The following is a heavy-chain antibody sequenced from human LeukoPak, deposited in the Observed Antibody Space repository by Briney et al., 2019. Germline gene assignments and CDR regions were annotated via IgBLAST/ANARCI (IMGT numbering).Heavy chain of an antibody. J-gene: IGHJ4*02. CDR2: IVVGSGNT. D-gene: IGHD2-2*01. Sequence: ASVNVSCTASGFTFTSSAMQWVRQARGQRLEWIGWIVVGSGNTNYAQKFQERVTITRDMSTSTAYMELSSLRSEDTAVYYCARNFCSTSCNLGYWGQGTLVTVSS. V-gene: IGHV1-58*02. CDR3: ARNFCSTSCNLGY. CDR1: GFTFTSSA.